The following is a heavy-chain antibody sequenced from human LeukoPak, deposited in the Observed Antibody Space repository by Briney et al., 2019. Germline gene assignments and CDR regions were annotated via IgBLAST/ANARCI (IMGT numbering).Heavy chain of an antibody. J-gene: IGHJ4*02. Sequence: SETLSLTCTVSGGSISSSSHYWGWIRQPPGKGLEWIGSIYYSGSTYYNPSLKSRVTISVDTSKNQFSLKLSSVTAADTAVYYCARHGLDYDSTMNFDYWGQGTLVTVSS. CDR2: IYYSGST. CDR1: GGSISSSSHY. V-gene: IGHV4-39*01. D-gene: IGHD3-22*01. CDR3: ARHGLDYDSTMNFDY.